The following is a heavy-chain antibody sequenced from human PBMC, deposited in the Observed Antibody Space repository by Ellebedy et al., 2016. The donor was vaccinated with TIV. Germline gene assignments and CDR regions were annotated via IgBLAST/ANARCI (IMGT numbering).Heavy chain of an antibody. J-gene: IGHJ4*02. CDR3: ARGGSSGSFDY. Sequence: GGSLRLXXVASGFTFRSHGIYWVRQAPGKGLEWVAVISSDGSNKYYADSVKCRFTISRDNSKNTLYLQMNSLRTDDMAVYYCARGGSSGSFDYWGQGTLVTVSS. CDR2: ISSDGSNK. D-gene: IGHD3-10*01. V-gene: IGHV3-30*03. CDR1: GFTFRSHG.